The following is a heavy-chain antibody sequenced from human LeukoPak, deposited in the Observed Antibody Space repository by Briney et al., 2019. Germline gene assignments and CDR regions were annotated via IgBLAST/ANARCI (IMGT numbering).Heavy chain of an antibody. CDR2: ISSSSSYI. J-gene: IGHJ5*02. Sequence: PGGSLRLSCAASGFTFSSYAMSWVRQAPGKGLEWVSSISSSSSYIYYADSVKGRFTISRDNAKNSLYLQMNSLRAEDTAVYYCARDPSYYDANWFDPWGQGTLVTVSS. D-gene: IGHD3-22*01. CDR3: ARDPSYYDANWFDP. CDR1: GFTFSSYA. V-gene: IGHV3-21*01.